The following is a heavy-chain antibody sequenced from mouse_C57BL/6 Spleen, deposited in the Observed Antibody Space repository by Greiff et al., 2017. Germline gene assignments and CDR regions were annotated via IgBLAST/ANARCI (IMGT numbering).Heavy chain of an antibody. D-gene: IGHD2-1*01. CDR3: ARSTPYYFDY. CDR1: GYAFSSYW. V-gene: IGHV1-80*01. Sequence: VKLQESGAELVKPGASVKISCKASGYAFSSYWMNWVKQRPGKGLEWIGQIYPGDGDTNYNGKFKGKATLTADKSSSTAYMQLSSLTSEDSAVYFCARSTPYYFDYWGQGTTLTVSS. CDR2: IYPGDGDT. J-gene: IGHJ2*01.